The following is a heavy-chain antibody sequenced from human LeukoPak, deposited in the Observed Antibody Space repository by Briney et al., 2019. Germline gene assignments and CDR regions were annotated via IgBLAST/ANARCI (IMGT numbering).Heavy chain of an antibody. V-gene: IGHV3-7*01. CDR1: GFSFSTYW. CDR3: ARDASGYDP. CDR2: IKEDGSKD. J-gene: IGHJ5*02. D-gene: IGHD5-12*01. Sequence: GSLRLSCAASGFSFSTYWMSWVRQTPGKGLEWVANIKEDGSKDYYVDSVKGRFTISRDNAKNSLYLQMNSLRVEDSGVYYCARDASGYDPWGQGTLVTVSS.